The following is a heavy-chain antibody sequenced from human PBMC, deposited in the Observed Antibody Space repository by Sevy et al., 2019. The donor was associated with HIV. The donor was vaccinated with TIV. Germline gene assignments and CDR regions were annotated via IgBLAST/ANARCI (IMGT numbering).Heavy chain of an antibody. J-gene: IGHJ3*02. CDR2: ISSDGRNE. CDR3: AIYCLTSTCYSSYEI. V-gene: IGHV3-30*03. CDR1: GFTFRTYG. Sequence: GGSLRLSCAASGFTFRTYGMHWVRQAPGKGPEWVALISSDGRNEYSADSVRDRFPISRDNSKNTLFLQMNSLSPEDTAVYYCAIYCLTSTCYSSYEIWGQGTMVTVSS. D-gene: IGHD2-2*01.